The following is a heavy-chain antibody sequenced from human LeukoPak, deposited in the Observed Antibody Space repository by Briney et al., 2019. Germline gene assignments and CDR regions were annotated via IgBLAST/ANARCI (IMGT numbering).Heavy chain of an antibody. D-gene: IGHD3-16*01. CDR1: GFTVSNNY. CDR2: IYSGDNT. CDR3: AGRRVLDASFDY. Sequence: PGGSLRLSCAASGFTVSNNYMCWVRQAPGKGLEWVSVIYSGDNTYYVESVKGRFTISRDNSKNTLFLQMNRLRAEDTAVYYCAGRRVLDASFDYWGQGTLVTVSS. J-gene: IGHJ4*02. V-gene: IGHV3-66*02.